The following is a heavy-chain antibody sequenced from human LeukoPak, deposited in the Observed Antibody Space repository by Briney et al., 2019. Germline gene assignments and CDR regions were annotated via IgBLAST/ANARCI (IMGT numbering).Heavy chain of an antibody. J-gene: IGHJ4*02. CDR2: VSYAGSTT. V-gene: IGHV3-30*18. D-gene: IGHD6-19*01. CDR3: AKESIPMAGGYYFDY. CDR1: AFTFSNYG. Sequence: PGGSLRLSCAASAFTFSNYGMHWVRQAPGKGLEWVAVVSYAGSTTYYADSVKGRFTISRDNSKNTLYLQMNSLRAEDTAVYYCAKESIPMAGGYYFDYWGQGTLVTVSS.